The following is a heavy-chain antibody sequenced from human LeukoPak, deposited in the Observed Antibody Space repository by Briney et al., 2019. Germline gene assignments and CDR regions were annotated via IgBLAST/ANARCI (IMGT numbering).Heavy chain of an antibody. V-gene: IGHV3-30*18. J-gene: IGHJ4*02. CDR3: AKDSSAFDY. D-gene: IGHD6-19*01. CDR2: ISYDGSNK. Sequence: GRSLRLSCAASGFTFSSYGMHWVRQAPSKGLEWVAVISYDGSNKYYADSVKGRFTISRDNSKNTLYLQMNSLRAEDTAVYYCAKDSSAFDYWGQGTLVTVSS. CDR1: GFTFSSYG.